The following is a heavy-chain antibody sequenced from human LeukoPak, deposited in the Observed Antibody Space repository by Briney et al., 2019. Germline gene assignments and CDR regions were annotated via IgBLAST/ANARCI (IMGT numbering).Heavy chain of an antibody. CDR3: ARGRSSSSSRIRNDY. D-gene: IGHD6-6*01. V-gene: IGHV1-18*01. CDR1: GYTFTSYG. CDR2: ISAYNGNT. Sequence: ASVKVSCKASGYTFTSYGISWVRQAPGQGLEWMGWISAYNGNTNYAQKLQGRVTMTTDTSTSTAYMELRSLRSDDTAVYYCARGRSSSSSRIRNDYWGQGPLVTVSS. J-gene: IGHJ4*02.